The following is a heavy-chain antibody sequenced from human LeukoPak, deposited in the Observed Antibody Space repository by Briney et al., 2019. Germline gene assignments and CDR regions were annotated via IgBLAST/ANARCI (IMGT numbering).Heavy chain of an antibody. CDR1: GFTFSSYG. D-gene: IGHD3-10*01. J-gene: IGHJ4*02. Sequence: GGSLRLSCAASGFTFSSYGMHWVRQAPGKGLEWVAFIRYDGSNKYYTDSVKGRFTISRDNSKNTLYLQMNSLRAEDTAVYYCAKEASGSGAQFDYWGQGTQVTVSS. CDR3: AKEASGSGAQFDY. CDR2: IRYDGSNK. V-gene: IGHV3-30*02.